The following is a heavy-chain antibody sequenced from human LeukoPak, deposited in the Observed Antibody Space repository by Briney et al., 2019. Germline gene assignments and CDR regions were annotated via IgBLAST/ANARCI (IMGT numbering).Heavy chain of an antibody. CDR1: GFTFRSYW. CDR3: VREAEDYYDSSGELDY. CDR2: INSDGSST. V-gene: IGHV3-74*01. J-gene: IGHJ4*02. Sequence: QSGGSLRLSCVVSGFTFRSYWMHWVRQAPGKGLVWVSRINSDGSSTSYADSVKGRFTISRDNAKNTLYLQMNSLRAEDTAVYYCVREAEDYYDSSGELDYWGQGTLVTVSS. D-gene: IGHD3-22*01.